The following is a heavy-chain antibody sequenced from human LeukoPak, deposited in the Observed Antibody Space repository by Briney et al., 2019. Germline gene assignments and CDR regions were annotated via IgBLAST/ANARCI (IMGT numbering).Heavy chain of an antibody. CDR1: GYTFTIYY. V-gene: IGHV1-46*01. D-gene: IGHD5-18*01. J-gene: IGHJ4*02. CDR3: PRDRVRYSYGYRFDY. Sequence: ASVKVSFKASGYTFTIYYMHWVRQAPGQGLEWMGIIDPSGGSTSYAQKFQGRVTMTRDTSTSTVYMELSSLRSEDTAVYYCPRDRVRYSYGYRFDYWGQGTLVTVSS. CDR2: IDPSGGST.